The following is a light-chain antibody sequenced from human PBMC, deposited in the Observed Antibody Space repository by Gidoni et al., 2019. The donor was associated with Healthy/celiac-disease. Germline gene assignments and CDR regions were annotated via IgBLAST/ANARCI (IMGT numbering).Light chain of an antibody. V-gene: IGKV1-5*03. CDR2: KAS. CDR3: KQYSSYAWT. Sequence: DIQMTQSPPTLSAFVGDRVTITCRASQSISSWLARYQQKPGKAPKLLISKASTLESGVPSRFSGSGAGTEFALNISSLKPDDFATYYCKQYSSYAWTFGQGTKVEIK. CDR1: QSISSW. J-gene: IGKJ1*01.